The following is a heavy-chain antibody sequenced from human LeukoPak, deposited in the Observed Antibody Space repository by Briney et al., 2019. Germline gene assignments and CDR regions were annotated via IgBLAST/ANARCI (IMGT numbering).Heavy chain of an antibody. Sequence: GASVNVSCKASGYTFTVYYMHWVRQAPGQGLEWMGWIKPNSGGTNYAQKFQGRVTMTRDTSISTAYMELNRLRSDDTAVYYCARDVDGMDVWGQGTTVTVSS. J-gene: IGHJ6*02. CDR1: GYTFTVYY. V-gene: IGHV1-2*02. CDR2: IKPNSGGT. CDR3: ARDVDGMDV.